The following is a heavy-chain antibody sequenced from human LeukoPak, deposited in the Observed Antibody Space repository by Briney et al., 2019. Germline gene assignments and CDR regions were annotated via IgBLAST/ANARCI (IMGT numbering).Heavy chain of an antibody. V-gene: IGHV3-15*01. D-gene: IGHD2-2*01. CDR1: GVTFSNAW. J-gene: IGHJ5*02. Sequence: GGSLRLSCAASGVTFSNAWMIWVRQAPGKGLEWVGRIKSKTDGGTTDYAAPVKGRFTISRDDSKNTLYLQMNSLKTEDTAVYYCTTDIGHLFCSSTSCYVGIPWGQGTLVTVSS. CDR2: IKSKTDGGTT. CDR3: TTDIGHLFCSSTSCYVGIP.